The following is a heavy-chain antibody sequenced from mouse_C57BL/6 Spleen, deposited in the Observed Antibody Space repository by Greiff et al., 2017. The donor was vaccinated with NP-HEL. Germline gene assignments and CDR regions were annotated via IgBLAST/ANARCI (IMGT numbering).Heavy chain of an antibody. CDR1: GYSFTGYY. Sequence: VQLQQSGPELVKPGASVKISCKASGYSFTGYYMNWVKQSPEKSLEWIGEINPSTGGTTYNQKFKAKATLTVDKSSSTAYMQLKSLTSEDSAVYYCARTGAPYYYAMDYWGQGTSVTVSS. CDR2: INPSTGGT. J-gene: IGHJ4*01. CDR3: ARTGAPYYYAMDY. V-gene: IGHV1-42*01.